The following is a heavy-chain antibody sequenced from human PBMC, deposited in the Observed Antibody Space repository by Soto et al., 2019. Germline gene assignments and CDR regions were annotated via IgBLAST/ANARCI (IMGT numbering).Heavy chain of an antibody. Sequence: QVQLVESGVGVVQPGRSLRLSCAASGFTFSSYAMHWVRQAPGKGLEWVAVISYDGSNKYYADSVKGRFTISRDNSKNTLYLQMNSLRAEDTAVYYCDRLRRDWYFDLWGRGTLVTVSS. D-gene: IGHD3-16*01. V-gene: IGHV3-30*14. J-gene: IGHJ2*01. CDR3: DRLRRDWYFDL. CDR2: ISYDGSNK. CDR1: GFTFSSYA.